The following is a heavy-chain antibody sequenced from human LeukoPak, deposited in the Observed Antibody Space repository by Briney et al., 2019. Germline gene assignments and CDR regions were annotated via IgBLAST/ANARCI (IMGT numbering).Heavy chain of an antibody. CDR1: GYTFTSYG. V-gene: IGHV1-18*01. Sequence: ASVKVSCKASGYTFTSYGISWVRQAPGQGLEWMPLIRAYNGNTNYAQKLQGRVTMTTDTSTSTAYMELRSLRTDDTAVYYCARAITVITDYFDYWGQGTLVTVSS. CDR3: ARAITVITDYFDY. D-gene: IGHD4-17*01. J-gene: IGHJ4*02. CDR2: IRAYNGNT.